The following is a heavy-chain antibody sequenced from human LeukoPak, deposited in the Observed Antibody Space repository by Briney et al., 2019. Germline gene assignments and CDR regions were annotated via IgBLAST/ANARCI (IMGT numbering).Heavy chain of an antibody. Sequence: SETLSLTCTVSGDSIRSSYWSWIRQPPGKGLEWIGYIYYSGSTNYNPSLKSRVTISVHTSKNQFSLRLSSVTAADTAIHYCARVSSLYDLYYICWWGQGTLVTVSS. CDR1: GDSIRSSY. CDR3: ARVSSLYDLYYICW. CDR2: IYYSGST. J-gene: IGHJ1*01. V-gene: IGHV4-59*01. D-gene: IGHD1-26*01.